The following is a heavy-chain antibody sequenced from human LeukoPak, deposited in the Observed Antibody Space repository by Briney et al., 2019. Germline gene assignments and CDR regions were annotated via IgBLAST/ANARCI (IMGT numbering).Heavy chain of an antibody. D-gene: IGHD5-18*01. CDR3: ARVGLGYSYGYHYYYYYGMDV. CDR1: GYTFTSYD. Sequence: ASVKVSCKASGYTFTSYDINWVRQATGQGLEWMGWMSPNSGNTGYAQRFQGRVTMTRDTSISTAYMELSSLRSEDTAVYYCARVGLGYSYGYHYYYYYGMDVWGQGTTVTVSS. J-gene: IGHJ6*01. V-gene: IGHV1-8*01. CDR2: MSPNSGNT.